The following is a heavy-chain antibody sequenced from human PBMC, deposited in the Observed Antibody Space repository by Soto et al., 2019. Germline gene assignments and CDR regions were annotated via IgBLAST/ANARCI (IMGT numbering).Heavy chain of an antibody. CDR1: GFTFSSYG. V-gene: IGHV3-33*01. D-gene: IGHD2-15*01. J-gene: IGHJ3*02. CDR3: ASSAYCSGGSCYDAFDI. CDR2: IWYDGSNK. Sequence: GGSLRLSCAASGFTFSSYGMHWVRQAPGKGLEWVAVIWYDGSNKYYADSVKGRFTISRDNSKNTLYLQMNSLRAEDTAVYYCASSAYCSGGSCYDAFDIWGQGTMVTVSS.